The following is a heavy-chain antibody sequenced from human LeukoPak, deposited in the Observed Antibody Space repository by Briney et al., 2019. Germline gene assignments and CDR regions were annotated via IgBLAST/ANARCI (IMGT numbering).Heavy chain of an antibody. V-gene: IGHV1-8*01. D-gene: IGHD3/OR15-3a*01. CDR3: ARGDWLDY. Sequence: ASVKVSCKASGNAFTISDFNWVRQATGQGPEWMGWMNPHSGNTGYAQKFQGRVTTTRNISINTAYLEISSLTSEDTAVYYCARGDWLDYWGQGTLVTVSS. J-gene: IGHJ4*02. CDR2: MNPHSGNT. CDR1: GNAFTISD.